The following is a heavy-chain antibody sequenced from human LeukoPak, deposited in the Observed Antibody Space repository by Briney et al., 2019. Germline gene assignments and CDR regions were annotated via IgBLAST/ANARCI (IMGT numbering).Heavy chain of an antibody. Sequence: PGGSLRLSCAASGFTFSSYAMHWVRQAPGKGLEWVAVISYDGSNKYYADSVKGRFTISRDNSKNTLYLQMNSLRAEDTAVYYCAKAALFQYYYGSGSTIYPHAFDIWGQGTMVTVSS. CDR3: AKAALFQYYYGSGSTIYPHAFDI. CDR2: ISYDGSNK. J-gene: IGHJ3*02. D-gene: IGHD3-10*01. CDR1: GFTFSSYA. V-gene: IGHV3-30-3*01.